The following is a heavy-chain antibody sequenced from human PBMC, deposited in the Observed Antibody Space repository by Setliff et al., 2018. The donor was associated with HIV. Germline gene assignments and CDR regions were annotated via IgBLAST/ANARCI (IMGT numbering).Heavy chain of an antibody. J-gene: IGHJ6*02. D-gene: IGHD3-10*01. CDR1: GDSISTYC. V-gene: IGHV4-4*08. CDR3: ARHGDSSGWFGAVYYGIDA. Sequence: SETLSLTCTVSGDSISTYCWIWIRQPPGKGLEWIGNIYTSGSTNYNPSLKSRVTISVDTSKNQFSLKLNSVTAADTAVYYCARHGDSSGWFGAVYYGIDAWGQGTTVTVSS. CDR2: IYTSGST.